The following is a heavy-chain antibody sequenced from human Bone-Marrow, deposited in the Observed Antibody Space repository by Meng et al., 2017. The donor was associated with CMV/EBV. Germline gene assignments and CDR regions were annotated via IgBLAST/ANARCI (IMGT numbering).Heavy chain of an antibody. Sequence: YGISWVRQAPGQGLEWMGWISAYNGNTNYAQKLQGRVTMTTDTSTSTAYMELRSLRSDDTAVYYCARESTSVHDFWSGYNPYGMDVWGQGTTVTVSS. D-gene: IGHD3-3*01. J-gene: IGHJ6*02. CDR1: YG. CDR3: ARESTSVHDFWSGYNPYGMDV. V-gene: IGHV1-18*01. CDR2: ISAYNGNT.